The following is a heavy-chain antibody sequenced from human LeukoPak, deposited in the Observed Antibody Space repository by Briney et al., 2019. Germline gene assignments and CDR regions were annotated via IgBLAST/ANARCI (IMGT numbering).Heavy chain of an antibody. Sequence: SETLSLTCTVSGGSISSSSYYWGWIRQPPGKGLEWIGSIYYSGSTYYNPSLKNRVTISVDTSKNQFSLKLSSVTAADTAVYYCARGEYCSSTSCYAQAGWFDPWGQGTLVTVSS. J-gene: IGHJ5*02. D-gene: IGHD2-2*01. CDR3: ARGEYCSSTSCYAQAGWFDP. CDR2: IYYSGST. V-gene: IGHV4-39*07. CDR1: GGSISSSSYY.